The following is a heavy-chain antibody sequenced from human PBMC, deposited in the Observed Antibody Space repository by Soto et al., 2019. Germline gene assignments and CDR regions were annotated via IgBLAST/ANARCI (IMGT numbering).Heavy chain of an antibody. CDR3: ARTPAGDYYDSSGYSSYYFDY. J-gene: IGHJ4*02. CDR1: GGTFSSYA. Sequence: QVQLVQSGAEVKKPGSSVKVSCKASGGTFSSYAISWVRQAPGRGLEWMGGIIPIFGTANYAQKFQGRVTITADESTSTAYMELNSLRSEDTAVYYCARTPAGDYYDSSGYSSYYFDYWGQGTLVTVSS. V-gene: IGHV1-69*01. CDR2: IIPIFGTA. D-gene: IGHD3-22*01.